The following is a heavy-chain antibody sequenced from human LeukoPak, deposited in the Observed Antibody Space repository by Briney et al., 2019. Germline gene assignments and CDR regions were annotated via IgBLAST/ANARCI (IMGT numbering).Heavy chain of an antibody. Sequence: PGGSLRLSCAASGFTFSSYAMSWVRQAPGKGLEWVSAISGSGGSTYYADSVKGRFTISRDNAKNTLYLQMNSLRAEDTAVYYCARGGYDILTGYTGGGQDFDYWGQGTLVTVSS. V-gene: IGHV3-23*01. CDR1: GFTFSSYA. CDR2: ISGSGGST. CDR3: ARGGYDILTGYTGGGQDFDY. D-gene: IGHD3-9*01. J-gene: IGHJ4*02.